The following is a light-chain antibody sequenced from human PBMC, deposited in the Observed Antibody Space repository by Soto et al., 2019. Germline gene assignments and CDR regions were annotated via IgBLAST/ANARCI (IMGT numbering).Light chain of an antibody. J-gene: IGKJ1*01. Sequence: AIRMTQSPSAFSASTGDRVTITCRASQGISSYLAWYQQKPGKAPKLLIYAASTLQSGVPSRFSGSGPGTDFTLTISCLPSEDFATYCCQQYYSYPRTFGQGTKVEIK. CDR2: AAS. V-gene: IGKV1-8*01. CDR1: QGISSY. CDR3: QQYYSYPRT.